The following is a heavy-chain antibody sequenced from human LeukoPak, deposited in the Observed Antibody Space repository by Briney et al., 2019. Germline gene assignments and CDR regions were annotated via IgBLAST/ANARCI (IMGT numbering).Heavy chain of an antibody. D-gene: IGHD2-15*01. V-gene: IGHV3-21*01. CDR3: ARDGFFCSGGSCFPPSFDY. CDR1: GFTFRSYS. CDR2: ISSSSSYI. J-gene: IGHJ4*02. Sequence: GGSLRLSCAASGFTFRSYSMNWVRKDTGKGLEWVSSISSSSSYIYYADSVKGRFTISRDNAKNSLYLQMNSLRAEDTAVYYCARDGFFCSGGSCFPPSFDYWGQGTLVTVSS.